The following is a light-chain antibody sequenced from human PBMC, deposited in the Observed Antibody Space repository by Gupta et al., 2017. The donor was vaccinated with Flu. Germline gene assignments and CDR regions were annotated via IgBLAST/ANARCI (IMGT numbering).Light chain of an antibody. CDR2: SNN. Sequence: QSVLTQPPSASGTPGQRVTIACPGSSSTIGSNTVNWYQQLPGTAPKLLIYSNNQRPSGVPDRFSGSKSGTSASLAISGLQSEDEADYYCAAWDDSLNGLYVFGTGTKVTVL. CDR1: SSTIGSNT. J-gene: IGLJ1*01. V-gene: IGLV1-44*01. CDR3: AAWDDSLNGLYV.